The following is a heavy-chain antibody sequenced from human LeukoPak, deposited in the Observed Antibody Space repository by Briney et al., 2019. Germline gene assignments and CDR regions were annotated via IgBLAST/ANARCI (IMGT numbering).Heavy chain of an antibody. CDR2: INPNSGGT. Sequence: ASVKVSCKASGYTFTGYYMHWVRQAPGQGLEWMGRINPNSGGTNYAQKFQGRVTMTRDTSICTAYMELSRLRSDDTAVYYCARAEYSYGYSQNYYYYGMDVWGQGTTVTVSS. CDR1: GYTFTGYY. D-gene: IGHD5-18*01. V-gene: IGHV1-2*06. CDR3: ARAEYSYGYSQNYYYYGMDV. J-gene: IGHJ6*02.